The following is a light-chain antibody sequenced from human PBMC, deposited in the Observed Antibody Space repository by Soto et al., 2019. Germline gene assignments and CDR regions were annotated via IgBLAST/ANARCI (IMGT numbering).Light chain of an antibody. Sequence: QSVLTQPASVSGSPGQSITISCTGTSSDVGSYNYVSWYQLHPGKAPKLMIYEVSNRPSGGSNRFSGSKSGDTASLTISGLQAEDEADYYCSSYTTRTTLYVFGTGTKVTVL. CDR3: SSYTTRTTLYV. CDR2: EVS. V-gene: IGLV2-14*01. J-gene: IGLJ1*01. CDR1: SSDVGSYNY.